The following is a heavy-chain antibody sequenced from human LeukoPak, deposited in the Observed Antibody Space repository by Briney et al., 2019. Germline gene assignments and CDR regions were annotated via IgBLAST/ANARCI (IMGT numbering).Heavy chain of an antibody. D-gene: IGHD6-13*01. CDR2: MYYSRST. V-gene: IGHV4-59*01. J-gene: IGHJ6*03. Sequence: SETLSLTGTVSGGSISSYYWSWLRQPPGKGLEWIGYMYYSRSTNYNPSLKSRVTISVDMSKNQVSLKLSSVTAADTAVYYCARDRVGQQLVGRKYYYYMDVWGKGTTVTISS. CDR1: GGSISSYY. CDR3: ARDRVGQQLVGRKYYYYMDV.